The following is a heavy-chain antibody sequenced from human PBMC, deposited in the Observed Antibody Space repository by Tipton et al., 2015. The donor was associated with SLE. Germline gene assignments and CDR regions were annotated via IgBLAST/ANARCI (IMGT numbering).Heavy chain of an antibody. D-gene: IGHD3-16*01. CDR3: ARDGVRKGWWFFDL. CDR2: IHASGSSGST. Sequence: TLSLTCTVSGGSISSGSYYWSWIRQPAGKGLEWIGRIHASGSSGSTEYNPSLKSRVSMSLDTSKNQFSLNLTSVTAADTALYYCARDGVRKGWWFFDLWGRGTLVTVSS. J-gene: IGHJ2*01. CDR1: GGSISSGSYY. V-gene: IGHV4-61*02.